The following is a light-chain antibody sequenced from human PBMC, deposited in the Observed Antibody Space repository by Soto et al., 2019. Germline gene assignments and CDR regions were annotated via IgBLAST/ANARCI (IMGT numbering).Light chain of an antibody. V-gene: IGLV2-14*01. J-gene: IGLJ3*02. CDR1: SSDVGAYNY. CDR3: SSYTSGSTWV. Sequence: QSALTQPASVSGSPGQSITISCTGTSSDVGAYNYVSWYQQHPGKAPKLMIYEVSNRPSGVSNRFSGSKSGNTASLTISGLQGEDEGDYYCSSYTSGSTWVFGGGTKLTVL. CDR2: EVS.